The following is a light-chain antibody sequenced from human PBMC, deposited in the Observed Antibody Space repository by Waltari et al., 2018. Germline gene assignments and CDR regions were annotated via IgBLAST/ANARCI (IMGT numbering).Light chain of an antibody. J-gene: IGKJ4*01. CDR1: HSVSNL. CDR2: DTS. Sequence: EIVLTQSPATLSLSPGDRATLSCRASHSVSNLLAWYQQRPGQSPRLLIYDTSYRAPGIPGRFSGSGSGADFNLTISGLEPEDFAVYYCQQRYNWPLTFGGGTRVEV. CDR3: QQRYNWPLT. V-gene: IGKV3-11*01.